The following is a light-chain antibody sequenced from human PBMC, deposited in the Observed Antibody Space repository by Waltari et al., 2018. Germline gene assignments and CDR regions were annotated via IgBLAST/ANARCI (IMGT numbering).Light chain of an antibody. Sequence: SYVLTQPPSESVAPGEAARITCGGDRIGSKSVPWYQQKPGQAPTLVIYSDSDRPAGIPERFSGYNSGNTATLTITRVEAGDEAEYYCQVWDGATDQVVFGGGTELTVL. CDR3: QVWDGATDQVV. J-gene: IGLJ2*01. CDR2: SDS. V-gene: IGLV3-21*04. CDR1: RIGSKS.